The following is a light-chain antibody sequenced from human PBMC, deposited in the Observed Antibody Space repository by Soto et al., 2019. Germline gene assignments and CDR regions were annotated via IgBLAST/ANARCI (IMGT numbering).Light chain of an antibody. CDR3: QQLNGYPSGLA. V-gene: IGKV3-20*01. Sequence: EIVLTQSPGTLSLSPGERATLSCRASQTVSSRFLAWYQQRRGQAPRLLIYGASSRATGIPDRFSGSGSGTDFTLTISSLQPEDFATYYCQQLNGYPSGLAFGGGTKVDIK. J-gene: IGKJ4*01. CDR2: GAS. CDR1: QTVSSRF.